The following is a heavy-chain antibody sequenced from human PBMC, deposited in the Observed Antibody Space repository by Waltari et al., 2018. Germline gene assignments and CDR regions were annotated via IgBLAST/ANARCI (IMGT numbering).Heavy chain of an antibody. V-gene: IGHV1-69*08. D-gene: IGHD2-21*02. J-gene: IGHJ6*02. CDR2: ISPIFGTA. Sequence: QVQLVQSGAEVKKPGSSVKDSCKASGGTFSSYAISWVRQAPGQGLEWMGRISPIFGTANFPQKFKGRGTITPDKSTSTAYMELSSLRSEDTAVYYCARGVGDYYYYYGMDVWGQGTTVTVSS. CDR3: ARGVGDYYYYYGMDV. CDR1: GGTFSSYA.